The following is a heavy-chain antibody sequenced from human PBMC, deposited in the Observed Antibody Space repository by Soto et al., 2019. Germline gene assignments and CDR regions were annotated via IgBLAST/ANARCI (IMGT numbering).Heavy chain of an antibody. D-gene: IGHD5-12*01. V-gene: IGHV1-3*01. CDR2: INAGNGNT. J-gene: IGHJ4*02. Sequence: QVPLVQSGAEVKKPGASVKVSCKASGYTFTSYAMHWVRQAPGQRLEWMGWINAGNGNTKYSQKFQGRVTITRDTSASTAYMELSSLRSEDTAVYYCARNGGGWLQDFNYWGQGTLVTVSS. CDR1: GYTFTSYA. CDR3: ARNGGGWLQDFNY.